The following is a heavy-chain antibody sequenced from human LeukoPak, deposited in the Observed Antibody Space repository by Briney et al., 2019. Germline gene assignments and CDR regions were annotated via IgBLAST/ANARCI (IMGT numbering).Heavy chain of an antibody. CDR1: GFTFSNYG. CDR2: IWYDGSNK. V-gene: IGHV3-33*06. J-gene: IGHJ4*02. D-gene: IGHD4-17*01. Sequence: GRSLRLSCAASGFTFSNYGMHWVRQAPGKGLEWVAVIWYDGSNKYYADSVKGRFTISRDNSKNTLYLQFNSLRAEDTALYYCAKPSTRGSYGDLGYSGQGTLVTVSS. CDR3: AKPSTRGSYGDLGY.